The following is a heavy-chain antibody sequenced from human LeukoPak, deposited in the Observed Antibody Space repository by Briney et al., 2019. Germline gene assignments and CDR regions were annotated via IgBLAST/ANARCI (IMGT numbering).Heavy chain of an antibody. J-gene: IGHJ3*02. CDR1: GFTFSSYS. CDR2: ISSGSSTI. D-gene: IGHD1-26*01. CDR3: AKKTIVGATVDAFDI. Sequence: GGSLRLSCAASGFTFSSYSMNWVRQAPGKGLEWVSYISSGSSTIYYADSVKGRFTISRDNAKNSLYLQMNSLRAEDTAVYYCAKKTIVGATVDAFDIWGQGTMVIVPS. V-gene: IGHV3-48*01.